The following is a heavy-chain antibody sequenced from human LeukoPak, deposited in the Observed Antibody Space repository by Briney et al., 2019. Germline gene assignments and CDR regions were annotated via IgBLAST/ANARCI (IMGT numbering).Heavy chain of an antibody. V-gene: IGHV1-24*01. D-gene: IGHD3-16*02. CDR1: GYTLSELS. CDR3: AGGRLRLGELSSW. J-gene: IGHJ4*02. CDR2: FHPENGEI. Sequence: ASVTVSFKVSGYTLSELSMYWVRQAPGKGLGWMGGFHPENGEIIYAQRFQGRVTMTEDTSTGTAYMELNSLTSEDTAVYYYAGGRLRLGELSSWWGQGTLVTVSS.